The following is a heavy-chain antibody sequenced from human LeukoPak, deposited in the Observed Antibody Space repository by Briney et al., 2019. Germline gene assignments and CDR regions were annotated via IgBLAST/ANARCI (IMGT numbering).Heavy chain of an antibody. CDR1: GFTFSSYG. V-gene: IGHV3-23*01. D-gene: IGHD3-16*01. Sequence: GGSLRLSCAASGFTFSSYGMSWVRQAPGKGLEWVSSISGSGGITYYADSVKGRFTISRDNSKNTLFLHMNSLRAEDTAVYYCAKALGGYHFDYWGQGTLVTVSS. J-gene: IGHJ4*02. CDR3: AKALGGYHFDY. CDR2: ISGSGGIT.